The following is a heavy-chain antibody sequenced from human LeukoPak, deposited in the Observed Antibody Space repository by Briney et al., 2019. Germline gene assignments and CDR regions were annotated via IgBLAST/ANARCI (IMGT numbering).Heavy chain of an antibody. V-gene: IGHV3-23*01. CDR1: GFTFSGYA. Sequence: PGGSLRLSCAASGFTFSGYAMSWVRQAPGKGLEWVSAISGSGGSTYYADSVTGRFTISRDYSRNTVYLHMSALRAEDTAVYYCARDRSTDAISEYWGQGTLVAVSS. J-gene: IGHJ4*02. CDR3: ARDRSTDAISEY. D-gene: IGHD2-21*02. CDR2: ISGSGGST.